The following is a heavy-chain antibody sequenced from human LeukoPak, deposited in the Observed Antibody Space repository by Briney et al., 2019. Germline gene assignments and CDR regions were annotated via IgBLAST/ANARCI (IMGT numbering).Heavy chain of an antibody. D-gene: IGHD2-2*02. Sequence: ASVKVSCKASGYTFTSYDINWVRRATGQGLEWMGWMNPNSGNTGYAQKFQGRVTMTRNTSISTAYMELSSLRSEDTAVYYCARVRIRDCSRTSCYRVDWFDPWGQGTLVTVSS. V-gene: IGHV1-8*01. CDR2: MNPNSGNT. J-gene: IGHJ5*02. CDR1: GYTFTSYD. CDR3: ARVRIRDCSRTSCYRVDWFDP.